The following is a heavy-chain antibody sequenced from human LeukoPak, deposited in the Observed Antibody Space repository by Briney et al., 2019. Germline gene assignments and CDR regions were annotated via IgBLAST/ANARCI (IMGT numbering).Heavy chain of an antibody. V-gene: IGHV2-5*02. Sequence: ESGPTLVKPTQTLTLTCTFSGFSLSTSGVGVGWIRHPPGKALEWLALIYWDDDKRYSPSLKTRLTITKDTSKNQVVLTMTNMDPVDTATYYCAHISGRGTMIRGVIKGYFDYWGQGILVTVSS. CDR1: GFSLSTSGVG. D-gene: IGHD3-10*01. J-gene: IGHJ4*02. CDR3: AHISGRGTMIRGVIKGYFDY. CDR2: IYWDDDK.